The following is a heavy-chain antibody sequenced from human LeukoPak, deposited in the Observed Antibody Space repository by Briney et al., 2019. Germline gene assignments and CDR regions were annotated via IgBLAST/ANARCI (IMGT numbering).Heavy chain of an antibody. J-gene: IGHJ4*02. CDR3: AKDYNNGFDY. CDR1: GFSFSGYG. Sequence: GGSLRLSCAASGFSFSGYGMHWVRQAPGKGLEWVTFIRYDGSTRSYADSVKGRFTIARDNSKNTLYLQMNSLRAEDTAVYFCAKDYNNGFDYWGQGALVTVSS. CDR2: IRYDGSTR. D-gene: IGHD1-14*01. V-gene: IGHV3-30*02.